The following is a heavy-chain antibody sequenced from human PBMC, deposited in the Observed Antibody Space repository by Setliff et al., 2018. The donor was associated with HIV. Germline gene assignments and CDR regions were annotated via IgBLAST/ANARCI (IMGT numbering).Heavy chain of an antibody. Sequence: GGSLRLSCGASGFTFSNSWMHWVRQAPGKGLVWVSRINTDGTNIGYADAVKGRFTISRDNAKKSLYLQMNSLSAEDTAVYYCARGGDSSASDHWGQGTLVTVSS. CDR1: GFTFSNSW. CDR2: INTDGTNI. D-gene: IGHD6-19*01. CDR3: ARGGDSSASDH. J-gene: IGHJ4*02. V-gene: IGHV3-74*01.